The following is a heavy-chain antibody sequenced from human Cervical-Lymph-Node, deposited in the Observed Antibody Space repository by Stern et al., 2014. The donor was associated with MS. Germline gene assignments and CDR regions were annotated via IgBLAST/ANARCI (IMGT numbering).Heavy chain of an antibody. V-gene: IGHV4-4*02. CDR3: ARVVFGIDYYFKS. D-gene: IGHD3-10*01. CDR1: GGSISGSDW. Sequence: QVQLQESGPGLVKPSGTLSLTCAVSGGSISGSDWWSWLRQSPGKGLEWIGDIYHSGATNYNPSLKSRVTMFVDKSNSQFSLKLNYVTAADTAVYFCARVVFGIDYYFKSWGQGALVTVSS. CDR2: IYHSGAT. J-gene: IGHJ4*02.